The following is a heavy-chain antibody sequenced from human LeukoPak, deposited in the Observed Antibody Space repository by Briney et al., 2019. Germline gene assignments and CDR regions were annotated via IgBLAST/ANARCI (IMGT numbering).Heavy chain of an antibody. Sequence: ASVTVSCKASGYTFTSYGISWVRQAPGQGLEWMGWISAYNGNTNYAQKLQGRVTMTTDTSTSTAYMELRSLRSDDTAVYYCARARSHDYEGDVALEYWGQGTLVTVSS. CDR3: ARARSHDYEGDVALEY. D-gene: IGHD4-17*01. V-gene: IGHV1-18*01. CDR2: ISAYNGNT. CDR1: GYTFTSYG. J-gene: IGHJ4*02.